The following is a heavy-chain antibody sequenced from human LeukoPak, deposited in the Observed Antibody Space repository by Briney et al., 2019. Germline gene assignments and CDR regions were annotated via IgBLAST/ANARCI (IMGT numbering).Heavy chain of an antibody. CDR2: IYYSGST. V-gene: IGHV4-39*07. D-gene: IGHD2-21*02. CDR3: ARESGWGLLPHYFDY. CDR1: GGSISSSSYY. J-gene: IGHJ4*02. Sequence: PSETLSLTCTVSGGSISSSSYYWGWIRQPPGKGLEWIGSIYYSGSTYYNPSLKSRVTISVDTSKNQFSLKLSSVTAADTAVYYCARESGWGLLPHYFDYWGQGTLVTVSS.